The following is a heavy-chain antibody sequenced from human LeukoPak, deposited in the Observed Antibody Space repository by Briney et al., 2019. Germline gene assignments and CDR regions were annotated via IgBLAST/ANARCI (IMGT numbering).Heavy chain of an antibody. J-gene: IGHJ5*02. CDR2: IKQDGSQK. V-gene: IGHV3-7*04. CDR3: ARDLKGFNL. Sequence: GGSLRLSCVASGFYFNVYLMRWVRQAPGKGLEWVANIKQDGSQKFCLDSVKGRFTISRDNGNNSLYLHMSRLRVEDTAVYYCARDLKGFNLWGQGALVTVSS. CDR1: GFYFNVYL.